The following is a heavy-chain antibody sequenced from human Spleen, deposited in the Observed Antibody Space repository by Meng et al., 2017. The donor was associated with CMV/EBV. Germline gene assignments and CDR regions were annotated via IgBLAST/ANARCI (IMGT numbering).Heavy chain of an antibody. CDR1: GGSIRGYY. J-gene: IGHJ4*02. CDR2: MFYDGTT. CDR3: ANTAGWAAGDY. D-gene: IGHD2-15*01. Sequence: SETLSLTCTVSGGSIRGYYWSWIRQPPGKGLEWIGYMFYDGTTNFNPSLKSRVTISTDTSKNQVSLKLASVTAADTAVYYCANTAGWAAGDYWGQGTLVTVSS. V-gene: IGHV4-59*01.